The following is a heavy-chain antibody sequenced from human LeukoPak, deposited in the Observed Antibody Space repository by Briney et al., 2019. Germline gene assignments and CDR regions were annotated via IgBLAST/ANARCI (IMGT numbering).Heavy chain of an antibody. D-gene: IGHD1-26*01. CDR1: GFTFSSYS. CDR3: ARDEGIVGATVDY. Sequence: GGSLRLSCAASGFTFSSYSMNWVRQAPGEGLEWVSYISSSSSTIYYADSVKGRFTISRDNAKNSLYLQMNSLRAEDTAVYYCARDEGIVGATVDYWGQGTLVTVSS. CDR2: ISSSSSTI. V-gene: IGHV3-48*01. J-gene: IGHJ4*02.